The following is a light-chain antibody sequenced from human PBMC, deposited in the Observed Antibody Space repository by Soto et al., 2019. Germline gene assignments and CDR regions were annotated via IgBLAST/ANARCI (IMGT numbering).Light chain of an antibody. CDR2: DAS. V-gene: IGKV1-5*01. Sequence: DIQMTQSPSTLSASVGDRVTITCRATQSIGASLAWYQQQPGKGPKLLIYDASTLETGVPTRFSGSGSDTEFTVTISSLQPDDFASYYCQQYTSYPYTFGQGTKLMI. CDR1: QSIGAS. J-gene: IGKJ2*01. CDR3: QQYTSYPYT.